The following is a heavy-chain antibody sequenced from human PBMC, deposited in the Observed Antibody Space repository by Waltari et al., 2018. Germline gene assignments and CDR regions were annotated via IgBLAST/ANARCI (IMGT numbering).Heavy chain of an antibody. D-gene: IGHD3-3*02. CDR3: ARTSLLAVDGLNHY. V-gene: IGHV1-18*01. J-gene: IGHJ4*02. Sequence: QVQLVQSGAEVKKPGASVKVSCKASGYTFASHSISWVRQAPGQGLEWMGWISVYNGNTNYAQKFQDRVTMTTDTSTSTAYMELRSLRSDDTAVYYCARTSLLAVDGLNHYWGQGTRVTVSS. CDR1: GYTFASHS. CDR2: ISVYNGNT.